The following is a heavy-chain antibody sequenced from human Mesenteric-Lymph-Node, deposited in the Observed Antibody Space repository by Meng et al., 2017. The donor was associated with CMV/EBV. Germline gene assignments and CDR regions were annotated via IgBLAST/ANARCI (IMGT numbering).Heavy chain of an antibody. CDR1: GYTFISYY. V-gene: IGHV1-46*01. Sequence: CKASGYTFISYYMHWVRQAPGEGLEWMGLINPNGGATGYAQRFKGRITVTRDTSTSTVYMELRGLRSEDTAVYYCVRDDFGHLGFFQDWGQGTLVTVSS. CDR3: VRDDFGHLGFFQD. J-gene: IGHJ1*01. D-gene: IGHD4/OR15-4a*01. CDR2: INPNGGAT.